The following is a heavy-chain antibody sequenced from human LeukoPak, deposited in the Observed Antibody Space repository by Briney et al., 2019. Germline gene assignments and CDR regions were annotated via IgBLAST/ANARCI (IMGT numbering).Heavy chain of an antibody. D-gene: IGHD2-15*01. CDR2: IYPSDSDT. V-gene: IGHV5-51*01. J-gene: IGHJ4*02. CDR3: ARRMSTSQYFEY. Sequence: AESLKISCQGYGYSFTTYWIGGVRQMPGQGLEWMGIIYPSDSDTRYSPSFQGHVTISADKSNTTAYLQWSSLRASDTAIYYCARRMSTSQYFEYWGRGTLVSVSS. CDR1: GYSFTTYW.